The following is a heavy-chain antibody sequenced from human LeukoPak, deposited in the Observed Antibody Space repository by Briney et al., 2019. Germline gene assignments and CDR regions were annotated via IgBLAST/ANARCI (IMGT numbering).Heavy chain of an antibody. CDR3: ARVPAGVIGMKDAFDI. CDR1: GFTFNSYV. Sequence: PGGSLRLSCAASGFTFNSYVMSWVRQAPGKGLEWVSSISGSSSYIYYADSVKGRFTISRHNAKNSLYLQMNSLRAEDTAVYYCARVPAGVIGMKDAFDIWGQGTMVTVSS. J-gene: IGHJ3*02. CDR2: ISGSSSYI. D-gene: IGHD3-16*02. V-gene: IGHV3-21*01.